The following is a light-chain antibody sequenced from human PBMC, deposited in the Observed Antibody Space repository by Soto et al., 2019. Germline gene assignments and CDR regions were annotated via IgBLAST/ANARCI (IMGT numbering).Light chain of an antibody. Sequence: QSVLPQPASGSGSPGESITITCTGTSSDVGSYNLVSWYQQHPGKAPKVMIYEVSKRPSGVPNRFSGSKSGNTASLTISGLQAEDEADYYCCSYAGSSTYVFGTGTKVTVL. J-gene: IGLJ1*01. CDR3: CSYAGSSTYV. CDR2: EVS. V-gene: IGLV2-23*02. CDR1: SSDVGSYNL.